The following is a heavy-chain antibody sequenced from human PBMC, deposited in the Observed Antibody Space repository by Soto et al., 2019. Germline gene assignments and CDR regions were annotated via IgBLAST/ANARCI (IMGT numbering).Heavy chain of an antibody. CDR3: ARAPKGGVFDF. CDR2: ISSSGSNT. CDR1: GFTFGAYY. V-gene: IGHV3-11*01. D-gene: IGHD3-16*01. Sequence: GGSLRLSCAASGFTFGAYYMSWIRQAPGKGLEWVSYISSSGSNTYYAESMKGRFRISRDSANNSLYLQMNSLRAEDTAVYSCARAPKGGVFDFWGQGALVTVSS. J-gene: IGHJ4*02.